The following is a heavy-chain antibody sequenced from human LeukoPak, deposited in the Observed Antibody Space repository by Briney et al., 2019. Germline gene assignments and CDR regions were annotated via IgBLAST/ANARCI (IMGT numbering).Heavy chain of an antibody. Sequence: GGSLRLSCTASGFTFSNYWMRWVRQAPGKGLVWVSRLNGDGGTTRYADSVKGRFTISRDNAKNTVYLQMNSLRAEDTAVYYCARDRGALDYWGQGTLVTVSS. CDR2: LNGDGGTT. CDR3: ARDRGALDY. CDR1: GFTFSNYW. V-gene: IGHV3-74*01. J-gene: IGHJ4*02.